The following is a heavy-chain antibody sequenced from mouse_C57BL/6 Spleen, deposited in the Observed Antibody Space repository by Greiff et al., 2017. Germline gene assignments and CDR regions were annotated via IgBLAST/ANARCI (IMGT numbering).Heavy chain of an antibody. CDR3: ARGSNWYFDV. CDR2: ISYDGSN. Sequence: EVQLQESGPGLVKPSQSLSLTCSVTGYSITSGYYWNWIRQFPGNKLEWMGYISYDGSNNYNPSLKNRIAITRDTSKNQFFLKLNSVTTEDTATYYWARGSNWYFDVWGTGTTVTVSS. V-gene: IGHV3-6*01. CDR1: GYSITSGYY. J-gene: IGHJ1*03.